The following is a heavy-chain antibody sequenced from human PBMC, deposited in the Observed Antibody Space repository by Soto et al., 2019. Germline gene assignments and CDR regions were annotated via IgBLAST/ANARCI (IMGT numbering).Heavy chain of an antibody. D-gene: IGHD3-9*01. CDR2: IYYSGST. V-gene: IGHV4-59*01. CDR3: ARSTGYWVGAFDI. CDR1: GGSIMSYY. Sequence: LSXTSTLSGGSIMSYYWSWIRQPPGKGLELIGYIYYSGSTNYNPFLKSRVTISVDTSKNQFSLKLSSVTAADTAVYYCARSTGYWVGAFDIWGQGTMVTVSS. J-gene: IGHJ3*02.